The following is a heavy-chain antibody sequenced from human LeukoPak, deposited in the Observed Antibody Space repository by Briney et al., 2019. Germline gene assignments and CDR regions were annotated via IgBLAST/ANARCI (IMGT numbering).Heavy chain of an antibody. CDR1: GGSISSSSYY. D-gene: IGHD3-3*01. CDR2: VYYSGST. J-gene: IGHJ4*02. V-gene: IGHV4-61*05. CDR3: ARGPSAYPYFDY. Sequence: PSETLSLTCTVSGGSISSSSYYWGWIRQPPGKGLEWIGYVYYSGSTNYNPSLKSRVAISVDTSKNQFSLKLSSVTAADTAVYYCARGPSAYPYFDYWGQGTLVTVSS.